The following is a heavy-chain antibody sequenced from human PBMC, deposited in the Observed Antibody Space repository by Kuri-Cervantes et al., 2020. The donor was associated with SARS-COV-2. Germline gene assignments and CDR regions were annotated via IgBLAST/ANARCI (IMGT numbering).Heavy chain of an antibody. CDR1: GFTFSSYS. J-gene: IGHJ4*02. CDR3: ARGGTDFWSGYSEDLGY. Sequence: GESLKISCAASGFTFSSYSMNWVRQAPGKGLEWVSSLSSSSSYIYYADSVKGRSTISRGDTKNSLYLQMNSLRAEDTAVYYCARGGTDFWSGYSEDLGYWGQGTLVTVSS. D-gene: IGHD3-3*01. CDR2: LSSSSSYI. V-gene: IGHV3-21*01.